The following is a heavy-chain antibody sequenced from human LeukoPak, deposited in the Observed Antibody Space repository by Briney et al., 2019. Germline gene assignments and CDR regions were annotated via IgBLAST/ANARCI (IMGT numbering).Heavy chain of an antibody. CDR3: ARGFLGQFMVYGMDV. V-gene: IGHV1-46*01. J-gene: IGHJ6*02. CDR1: GYTFTSYY. Sequence: ASVNVSCKASGYTFTSYYMHWVRQAPGQGLEWMGIINPSGGSTSYAQKFQGRVTMTRDTSTSTVYMELSSLRSEDTAVYYCARGFLGQFMVYGMDVWGQGTTVTVSS. D-gene: IGHD3-16*01. CDR2: INPSGGST.